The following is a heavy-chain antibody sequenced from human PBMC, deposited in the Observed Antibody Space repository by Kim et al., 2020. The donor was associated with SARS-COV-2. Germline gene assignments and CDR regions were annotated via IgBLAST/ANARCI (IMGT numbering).Heavy chain of an antibody. V-gene: IGHV6-1*01. J-gene: IGHJ3*02. Sequence: SQTLSLTCDISGDTVTNNNIAWNWIRQSPSRGLEWLGRTYYTSKWFNDYAVSVKSRITISLDTSNDRFSLQLSSVTPEDTAVYYCVRGNKCAFDIWGQGTMVTDSS. CDR2: TYYTSKWFN. CDR1: GDTVTNNNIA. CDR3: VRGNKCAFDI.